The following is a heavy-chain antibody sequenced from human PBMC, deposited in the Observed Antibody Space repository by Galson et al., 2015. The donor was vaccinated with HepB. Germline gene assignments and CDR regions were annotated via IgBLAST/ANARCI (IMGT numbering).Heavy chain of an antibody. J-gene: IGHJ4*02. CDR1: GMSFSSSG. CDR2: ISYDGRQK. Sequence: LRLSCAASGMSFSSSGMHWVRQAPGKGLEWVAVISYDGRQKYYVDPVKGRFIISRDNSKNTVYLQMNSLKTEDTAVYYCANERGSSRSPGYWGQGTLVSVSS. D-gene: IGHD3-10*01. CDR3: ANERGSSRSPGY. V-gene: IGHV3-30*18.